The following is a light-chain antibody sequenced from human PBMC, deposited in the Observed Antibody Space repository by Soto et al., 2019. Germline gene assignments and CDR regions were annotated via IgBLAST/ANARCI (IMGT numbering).Light chain of an antibody. Sequence: QSMLAQPRSLSGSPGHSVTISCTGTSSDIGGYNYVSWYQQHPGKAPKLMIYDVIKRPSGVPDRFSGSKSGNTASLTIYGLQAEDEADYYCCSYAGSYTHVFGTGTKGTAL. CDR3: CSYAGSYTHV. CDR1: SSDIGGYNY. J-gene: IGLJ1*01. V-gene: IGLV2-11*01. CDR2: DVI.